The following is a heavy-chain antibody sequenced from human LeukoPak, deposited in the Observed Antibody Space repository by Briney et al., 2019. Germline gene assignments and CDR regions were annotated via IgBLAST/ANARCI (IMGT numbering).Heavy chain of an antibody. D-gene: IGHD5-24*01. V-gene: IGHV1-69*13. CDR3: ASVGDRDGYSVDY. Sequence: ASVTVSCTASGGTFSSYAISWVRQAPGQGLEWMGGIIPIFGTANYAQKFQGRVTITADESTSTAYMELSSLRSEDTAVYYCASVGDRDGYSVDYWGQGTLVTVSS. CDR1: GGTFSSYA. CDR2: IIPIFGTA. J-gene: IGHJ4*02.